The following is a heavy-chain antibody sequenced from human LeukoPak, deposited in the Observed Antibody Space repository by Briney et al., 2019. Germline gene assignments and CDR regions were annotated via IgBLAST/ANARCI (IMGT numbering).Heavy chain of an antibody. J-gene: IGHJ4*02. CDR3: ARDWTPASPSDY. D-gene: IGHD3/OR15-3a*01. V-gene: IGHV1-46*01. CDR2: TNPSGGST. CDR1: GYTFTSYY. Sequence: ASVKVSCKASGYTFTSYYMHWVRQAPGQGLEWLGITNPSGGSTSYAQKIQCRVTMTRDTSTSTVYMERSSLRSEDTAVYYCARDWTPASPSDYWGQRTLVTVSS.